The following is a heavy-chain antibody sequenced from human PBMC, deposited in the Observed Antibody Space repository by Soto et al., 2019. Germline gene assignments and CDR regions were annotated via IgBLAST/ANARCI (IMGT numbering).Heavy chain of an antibody. J-gene: IGHJ4*02. V-gene: IGHV1-18*01. CDR2: LNPKSGNT. D-gene: IGHD2-15*01. CDR3: AREYCSGVGCFGPDY. Sequence: QVQLVQSGAEVKRPGASVMVSCKAPSDTFTSYGISWVRQAPGQGLEWMGWLNPKSGNTKYSQNFRGRVTMTADTSTSTAYMELRSLRSDDTAVYYCAREYCSGVGCFGPDYWGQGALVTVSS. CDR1: SDTFTSYG.